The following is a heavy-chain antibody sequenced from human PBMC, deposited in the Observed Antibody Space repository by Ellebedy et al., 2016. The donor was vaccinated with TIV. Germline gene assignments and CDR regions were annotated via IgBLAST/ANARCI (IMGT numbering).Heavy chain of an antibody. CDR3: ARNRYCSGGDCYALGY. V-gene: IGHV3-74*01. J-gene: IGHJ4*02. CDR2: INSDGSNS. CDR1: GFTFSSYW. D-gene: IGHD2-21*02. Sequence: PGGSLRLSCAASGFTFSSYWMHWVRQTPGKGLVWVSRINSDGSNSIYAASVKGRFTISRDNAKNTLYLQMNSLRSEDTAVYYCARNRYCSGGDCYALGYWGQGTLVTVSS.